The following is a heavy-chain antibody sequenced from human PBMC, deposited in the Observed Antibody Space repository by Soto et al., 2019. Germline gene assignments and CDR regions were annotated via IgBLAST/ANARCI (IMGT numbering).Heavy chain of an antibody. CDR1: GGSFSGYY. J-gene: IGHJ6*02. Sequence: AETLSLTCAVYGGSFSGYYWSWIRPPPGKGLEWIGEINHSGSTNYNPSLKSRVTISVDTSKNQFSLKLSSVTAADTAVYYCARLIGHIVVVPAAIGYYYGMDVWGQGTTVTVSS. CDR3: ARLIGHIVVVPAAIGYYYGMDV. V-gene: IGHV4-34*01. D-gene: IGHD2-2*01. CDR2: INHSGST.